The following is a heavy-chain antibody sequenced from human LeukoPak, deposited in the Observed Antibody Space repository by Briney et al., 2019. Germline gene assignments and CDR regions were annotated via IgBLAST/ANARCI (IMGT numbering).Heavy chain of an antibody. Sequence: GGSLRLSCAPSGFTFSSYSMNWVPHAPGKGLEWVSYISSSSSTIYYADSVKGRFTISRDNAKNSLYLHMNSLRAEDTAVYYCASGNYGDYRNHNWFDPWGQGTLVTVSS. J-gene: IGHJ5*02. CDR3: ASGNYGDYRNHNWFDP. D-gene: IGHD4-17*01. CDR2: ISSSSSTI. CDR1: GFTFSSYS. V-gene: IGHV3-48*01.